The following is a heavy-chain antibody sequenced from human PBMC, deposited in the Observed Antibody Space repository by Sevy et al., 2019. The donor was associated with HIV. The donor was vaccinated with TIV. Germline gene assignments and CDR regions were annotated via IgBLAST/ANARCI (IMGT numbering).Heavy chain of an antibody. CDR1: GGSFSGYY. V-gene: IGHV4-34*01. CDR3: AIRSGGHYFDY. J-gene: IGHJ4*02. Sequence: SETLSLTCAVYGGSFSGYYWSWIRQPPGKGLEWIAEISHSGSTNYNPSLKSRVTISVATSKNQFSLRLSSVTAADTAVYYWAIRSGGHYFDYWGQGTLVTVSS. D-gene: IGHD2-15*01. CDR2: ISHSGST.